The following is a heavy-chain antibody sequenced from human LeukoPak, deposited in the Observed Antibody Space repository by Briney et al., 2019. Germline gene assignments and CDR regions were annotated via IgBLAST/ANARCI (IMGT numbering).Heavy chain of an antibody. J-gene: IGHJ4*02. CDR3: ARGGDSSSWFASPDF. D-gene: IGHD6-13*01. CDR1: GYTFTGYY. Sequence: ASVKVSCKASGYTFTGYYMHWVRQAPGQGLEWMGWINPNSGGTNYAQKFQGRDTMTRDTSISTAYMELSRLRSDDTAVYYCARGGDSSSWFASPDFWGQGTLVTVSS. V-gene: IGHV1-2*02. CDR2: INPNSGGT.